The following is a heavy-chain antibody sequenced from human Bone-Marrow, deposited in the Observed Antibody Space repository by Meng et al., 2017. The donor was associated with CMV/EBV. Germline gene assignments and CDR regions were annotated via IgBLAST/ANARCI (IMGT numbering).Heavy chain of an antibody. V-gene: IGHV3-23*01. CDR1: FHFSNYA. CDR2: FSGSGAST. CDR3: ARARVCSSTRCHTWFDF. Sequence: FHFSNYAMSWVRQAPGKGLEWVSVFSGSGASTYYADSVKGRFTISRDNSKNTLYLQMNSLRAEDTAVYYCARARVCSSTRCHTWFDFWGQGTLVTVSS. J-gene: IGHJ4*02. D-gene: IGHD2-2*02.